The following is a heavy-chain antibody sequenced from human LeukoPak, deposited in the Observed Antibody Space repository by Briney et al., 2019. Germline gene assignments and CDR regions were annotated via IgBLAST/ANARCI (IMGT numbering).Heavy chain of an antibody. Sequence: ASVKVSCKASGYTFTGYYMHWVRQAPGQGLEWMGWISTFNGNTNYAQKLQDRVTMTTDTSTSTAYMELRSLRSDDTAVYYCARPGTGYGYYFDYWGQGTLVTVSS. CDR3: ARPGTGYGYYFDY. D-gene: IGHD5-12*01. CDR1: GYTFTGYY. V-gene: IGHV1-18*04. J-gene: IGHJ4*02. CDR2: ISTFNGNT.